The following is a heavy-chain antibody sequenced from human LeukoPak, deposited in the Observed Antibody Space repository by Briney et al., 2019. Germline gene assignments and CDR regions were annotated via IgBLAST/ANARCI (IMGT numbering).Heavy chain of an antibody. CDR1: GFTFSSYW. V-gene: IGHV3-30-3*01. CDR2: ISYDGSNK. Sequence: GGSLRLSCAASGFTFSSYWMSWVRQAPGKGLEWVAVISYDGSNKYYADSVKGRFTISRDNSKNTPYLQMNSLRAEDTAVYYCAREGIAIDYWGQGTLVTVSS. CDR3: AREGIAIDY. J-gene: IGHJ4*02.